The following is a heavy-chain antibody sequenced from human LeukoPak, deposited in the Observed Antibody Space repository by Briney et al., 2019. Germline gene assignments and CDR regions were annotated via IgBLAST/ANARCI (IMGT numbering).Heavy chain of an antibody. CDR2: IYTSGTI. Sequence: SSETLSLTCTVSGGSISSYYWSWIRQPAGTALEWIGRIYTSGTITYNPSLKSRVTMSVDTSKNQFSLKLSSVTAADTAVYYCARDSGTTGEVKFDPWGQGTPVTVSS. J-gene: IGHJ5*02. V-gene: IGHV4-4*07. D-gene: IGHD3-10*01. CDR1: GGSISSYY. CDR3: ARDSGTTGEVKFDP.